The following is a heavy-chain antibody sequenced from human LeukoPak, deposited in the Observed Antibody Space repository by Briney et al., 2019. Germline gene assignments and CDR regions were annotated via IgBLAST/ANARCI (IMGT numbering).Heavy chain of an antibody. Sequence: ASETLSLTCTVSGGSISSYYWTWIRQPPGKGLEWIGYTYYSGSTNYSPSLKSRVTISVDTSKNQFSLNLTSVTVADTAVYYCARAPGRLRSLDYWGQGTLVTVSS. D-gene: IGHD3-10*01. V-gene: IGHV4-59*01. J-gene: IGHJ4*02. CDR1: GGSISSYY. CDR2: TYYSGST. CDR3: ARAPGRLRSLDY.